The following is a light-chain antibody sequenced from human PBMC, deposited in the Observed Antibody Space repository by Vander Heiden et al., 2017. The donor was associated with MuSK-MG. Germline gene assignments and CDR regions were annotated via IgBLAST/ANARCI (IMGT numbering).Light chain of an antibody. V-gene: IGKV2D-29*01. J-gene: IGKJ5*01. CDR1: QSLLDSDGKIF. CDR3: REYRKLPIT. Sequence: IVMTRSPLSLSVTPRQPASISCTSSQSLLDSDGKIFLNWYQQKPGQPPHLLIHEVSNRASGMPDRFSGSGSGTDFTLKISRVEAEDFGVYYCREYRKLPITFGQGTQVEIK. CDR2: EVS.